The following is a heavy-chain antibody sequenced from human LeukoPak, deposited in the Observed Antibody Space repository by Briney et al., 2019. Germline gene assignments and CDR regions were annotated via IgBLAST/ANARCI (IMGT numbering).Heavy chain of an antibody. V-gene: IGHV4-39*01. Sequence: SETLSLTCTVSGGSISSSSYYWGWIRQPPGKGLEWIGRIYYSGSTYYKPSLKSRVTISVDTSKNQFSLKLSSVTAADTAVYYCARQTYYDILTGYYPENFDYWGQGTLVTVSS. D-gene: IGHD3-9*01. CDR1: GGSISSSSYY. CDR2: IYYSGST. CDR3: ARQTYYDILTGYYPENFDY. J-gene: IGHJ4*02.